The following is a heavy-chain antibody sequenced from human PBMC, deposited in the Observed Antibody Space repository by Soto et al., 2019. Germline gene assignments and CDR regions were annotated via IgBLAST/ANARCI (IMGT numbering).Heavy chain of an antibody. J-gene: IGHJ4*02. CDR2: ISGSGDTT. Sequence: EVQVLESGGGLVQPGGSLRLSCVISRLTFSNYALNWVRQAPGKGLGWVSSISGSGDTTYYADSVKGRFTISRDNYKTTLYLQMNSLRVEDTALYYCAKADYSYSWAPGDYWGQGTLVTVSS. D-gene: IGHD6-13*01. V-gene: IGHV3-23*01. CDR3: AKADYSYSWAPGDY. CDR1: RLTFSNYA.